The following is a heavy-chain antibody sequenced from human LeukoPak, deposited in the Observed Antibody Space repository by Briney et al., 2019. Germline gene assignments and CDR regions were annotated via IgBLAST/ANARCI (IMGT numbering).Heavy chain of an antibody. Sequence: ASVKVSCTASGYTFTSYDINWVRQAPGQGLEWMGWMNPNSGNTGYAQKFQGRVTMTRNTSISTAYMELSSLGSEDTAVYYCARGREIRGLDIWGQGTMVTVSS. CDR3: ARGREIRGLDI. CDR1: GYTFTSYD. CDR2: MNPNSGNT. D-gene: IGHD1-26*01. J-gene: IGHJ3*02. V-gene: IGHV1-8*01.